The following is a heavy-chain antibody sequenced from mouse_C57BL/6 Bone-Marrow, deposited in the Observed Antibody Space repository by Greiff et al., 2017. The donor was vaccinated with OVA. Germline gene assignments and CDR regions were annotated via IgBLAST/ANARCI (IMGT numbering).Heavy chain of an antibody. J-gene: IGHJ2*01. Sequence: VQLQQPGAELVKPGASVKMSCKASGYNFTSYWITWVKQRPGQGLEWIGDIYPGSGSTNYNEKFKSKATLTVDTSSSTAYMQLSSLTSEDTAVYYCARGGYGSSYGYWGQGTTLTVSS. CDR3: ARGGYGSSYGY. CDR2: IYPGSGST. V-gene: IGHV1-55*01. CDR1: GYNFTSYW. D-gene: IGHD1-1*01.